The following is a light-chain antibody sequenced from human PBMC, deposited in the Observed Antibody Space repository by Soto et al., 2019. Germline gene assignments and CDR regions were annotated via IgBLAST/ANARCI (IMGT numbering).Light chain of an antibody. CDR1: SSNFGAGYD. Sequence: QSVLTQPPSVSGAPGQTVTISCIGSSSNFGAGYDVHWYQQLPGRAPKLLIYGNRNRPSGVSDRFSGSKSDTSASLAITGLQAGDEADYYCQSYDTSLSGPYVFGTGTKLTVL. J-gene: IGLJ1*01. CDR3: QSYDTSLSGPYV. V-gene: IGLV1-40*01. CDR2: GNR.